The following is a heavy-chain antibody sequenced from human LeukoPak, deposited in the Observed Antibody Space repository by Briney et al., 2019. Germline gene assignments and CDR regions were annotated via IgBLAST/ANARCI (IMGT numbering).Heavy chain of an antibody. D-gene: IGHD3-10*01. CDR1: GFTFSSYA. CDR2: ISGSGGST. Sequence: AGGSLRLSCAASGFTFSSYAMSWVRQAPGKGLEWVSAISGSGGSTYYADSVKGRFTISRDNSKNTLYLQMNSLRAEDTAVYYCAKARLMVRGADWFDPWGQGTLVTVSS. V-gene: IGHV3-23*01. CDR3: AKARLMVRGADWFDP. J-gene: IGHJ5*02.